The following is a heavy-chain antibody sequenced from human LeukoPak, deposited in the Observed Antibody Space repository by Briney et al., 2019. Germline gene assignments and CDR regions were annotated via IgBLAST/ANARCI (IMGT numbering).Heavy chain of an antibody. D-gene: IGHD3-10*01. CDR2: ISPSGGST. V-gene: IGHV1-46*01. Sequence: ASVKVSCKASGYTFTSYYMHWVRQAPGQGLEWMGIISPSGGSTSYAQKFQGRVTMTRDTSTSTVYMELSSLRSEDTAVYYCASPLSGLGAFDIWGQGTMVTVSS. CDR1: GYTFTSYY. CDR3: ASPLSGLGAFDI. J-gene: IGHJ3*02.